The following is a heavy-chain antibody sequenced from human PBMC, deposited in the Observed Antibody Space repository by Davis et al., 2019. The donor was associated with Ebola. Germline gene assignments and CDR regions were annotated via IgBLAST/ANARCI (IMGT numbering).Heavy chain of an antibody. CDR2: INAGDGDT. CDR3: ARDNALPWLHYDGMDV. CDR1: GYIFNNHP. J-gene: IGHJ6*02. Sequence: ASVKVSCKASGYIFNNHPIHWVRQAPGQRPEWMGWINAGDGDTKVSHNFQGRVTFSRDTSASVVYMELSSLRYEDTGLYFCARDNALPWLHYDGMDVWGQGTTVTVSS. D-gene: IGHD5-24*01. V-gene: IGHV1-3*01.